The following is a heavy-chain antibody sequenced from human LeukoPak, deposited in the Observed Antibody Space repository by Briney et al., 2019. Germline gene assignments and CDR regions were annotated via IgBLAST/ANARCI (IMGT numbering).Heavy chain of an antibody. Sequence: SETLSLTCTVSGGSISSYYWSWLRQPPGKGLEWIGYIYYSGSTNYNPSLKSRVTISVDTSKNQFSLKLSSVTAADTAVYYCARVERQSGWYYFDYWGQGTLVTVSS. J-gene: IGHJ4*02. CDR3: ARVERQSGWYYFDY. CDR2: IYYSGST. V-gene: IGHV4-59*01. D-gene: IGHD6-19*01. CDR1: GGSISSYY.